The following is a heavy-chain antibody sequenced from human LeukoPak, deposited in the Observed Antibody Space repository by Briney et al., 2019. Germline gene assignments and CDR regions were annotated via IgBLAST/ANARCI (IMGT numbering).Heavy chain of an antibody. CDR2: INPKSGNT. Sequence: ASVKVSCKASGYTFTDYLMHWVRQAPGQGLEWMGWINPKSGNTNSAQKFQGGVTMTRDTSITTAYLELSRLTSDDTAVYYCARRYCSSTSCYYFDYWGQGTLVTVSS. CDR1: GYTFTDYL. D-gene: IGHD2-2*01. CDR3: ARRYCSSTSCYYFDY. J-gene: IGHJ4*02. V-gene: IGHV1-2*02.